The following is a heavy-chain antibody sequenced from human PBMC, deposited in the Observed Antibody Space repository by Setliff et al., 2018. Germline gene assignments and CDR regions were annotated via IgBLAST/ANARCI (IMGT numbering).Heavy chain of an antibody. D-gene: IGHD3-3*01. J-gene: IGHJ4*02. CDR1: GFTFSSYA. Sequence: SLKISCAASGFTFSSYAMHWVRQAPGKGLEWVAVVSYDGSETYYADSVRGRFTISRDNSRFTLFLQMDRLRSEDTAVYFCAGDLERVVGHNYFDKWGQGTPVTVS. V-gene: IGHV3-30*01. CDR2: VSYDGSET. CDR3: AGDLERVVGHNYFDK.